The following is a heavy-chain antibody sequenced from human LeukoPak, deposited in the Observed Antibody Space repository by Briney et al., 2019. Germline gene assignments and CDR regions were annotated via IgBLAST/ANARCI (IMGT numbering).Heavy chain of an antibody. J-gene: IGHJ4*02. Sequence: PSETLSLTCAVYGGSFSGYYWSWIRQPPGKGLEWIGEINHSGSTNYNPSLKSRVTISVDTSKNQFSLKLSSVTAADTAVYYCARPDYYDSSGYSRWGQGTLVTVSS. CDR2: INHSGST. CDR1: GGSFSGYY. V-gene: IGHV4-34*01. D-gene: IGHD3-22*01. CDR3: ARPDYYDSSGYSR.